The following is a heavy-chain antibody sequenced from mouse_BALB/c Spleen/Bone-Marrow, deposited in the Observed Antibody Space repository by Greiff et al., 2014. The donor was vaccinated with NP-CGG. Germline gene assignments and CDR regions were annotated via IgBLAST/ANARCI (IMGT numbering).Heavy chain of an antibody. CDR3: ARDLITTATSFAY. CDR2: ISDGGSYT. V-gene: IGHV5-4*02. D-gene: IGHD1-2*01. J-gene: IGHJ3*01. Sequence: DVKLVESGGGLVKPGGSPKLSCAASGFTFSDYYMYWVRQTPEKRLEWVATISDGGSYTYYPDSVKGRFTISRDNAKNNLYLQMSSLKSEDTAMYYCARDLITTATSFAYWGQGTLVTVSA. CDR1: GFTFSDYY.